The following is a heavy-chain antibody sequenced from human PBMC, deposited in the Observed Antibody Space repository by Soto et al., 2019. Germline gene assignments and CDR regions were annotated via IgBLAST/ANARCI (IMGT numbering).Heavy chain of an antibody. Sequence: SETLSLTCTVSGGSISSYYWSWIRQPPGKGLEWIGYIYYSGSTNYNPSLKSRVTISVDTSKNQFSLKLRSVTAADTAVYYCARPLRGYDLHYWGQGTPVTVSS. CDR2: IYYSGST. CDR3: ARPLRGYDLHY. CDR1: GGSISSYY. V-gene: IGHV4-59*08. D-gene: IGHD5-12*01. J-gene: IGHJ4*02.